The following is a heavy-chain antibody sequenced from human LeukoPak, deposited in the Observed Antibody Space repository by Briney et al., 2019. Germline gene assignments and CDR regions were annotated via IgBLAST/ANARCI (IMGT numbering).Heavy chain of an antibody. CDR1: GGTFSSYA. J-gene: IGHJ4*02. D-gene: IGHD1-7*01. V-gene: IGHV1-69*04. CDR3: ARHYNWNYDY. Sequence: SVKVSCKASGGTFSSYAISWVRQAPGQGLEWMGRIIPILGIANYAQKFQGRVTITADKSTSTAYMELSSLRAEDTAVYYCARHYNWNYDYWGQGTLVTVSS. CDR2: IIPILGIA.